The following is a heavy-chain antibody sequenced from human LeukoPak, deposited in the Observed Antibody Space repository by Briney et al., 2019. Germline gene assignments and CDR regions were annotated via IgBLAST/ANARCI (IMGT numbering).Heavy chain of an antibody. CDR2: IYYSGST. V-gene: IGHV4-39*01. J-gene: IGHJ4*02. Sequence: PSETLSLTCSVSGGSLSSISYHWGWIRQPPGKGLEWIGSIYYSGSTYYNPSLKSRVTISVDTSKNQFSLKLSSVTAADTAVYYCARLRMGSSSSHFGYWGQGTLVTVSS. D-gene: IGHD6-6*01. CDR3: ARLRMGSSSSHFGY. CDR1: GGSLSSISYH.